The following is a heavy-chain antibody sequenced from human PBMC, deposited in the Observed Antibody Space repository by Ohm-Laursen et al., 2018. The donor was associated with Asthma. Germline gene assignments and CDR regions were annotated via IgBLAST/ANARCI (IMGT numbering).Heavy chain of an antibody. Sequence: SLRLSCAASGFTFSNHWMTWVRQAPGRGLEWVANINQDGSIWGYVDSVDGRFTISRDNAKNSLYLQMNSLRAEDTAVYYCATNLPYEAENYWGQGTLVTVSS. CDR2: INQDGSIW. D-gene: IGHD3-16*01. V-gene: IGHV3-7*05. CDR1: GFTFSNHW. J-gene: IGHJ4*02. CDR3: ATNLPYEAENY.